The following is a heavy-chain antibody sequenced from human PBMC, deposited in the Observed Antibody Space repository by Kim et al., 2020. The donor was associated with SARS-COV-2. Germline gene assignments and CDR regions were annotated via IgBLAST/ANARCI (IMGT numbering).Heavy chain of an antibody. V-gene: IGHV3-53*01. CDR3: ARDGYCSGGSCYSSWVDY. Sequence: KGRFTISIDNSKNTLYLQMNSLRAEDTAVYYCARDGYCSGGSCYSSWVDYWGQGTLVTVSS. J-gene: IGHJ4*02. D-gene: IGHD2-15*01.